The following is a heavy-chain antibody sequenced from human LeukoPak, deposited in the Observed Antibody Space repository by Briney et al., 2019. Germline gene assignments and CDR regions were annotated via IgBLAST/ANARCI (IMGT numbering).Heavy chain of an antibody. Sequence: SETLSLTCTVSGGSISSSSYYWGWIRQPPGKGLEWIGSIYYSGSTYYNPSLKSRVTISVDTSKNQFSLKLSSVTAADTAVYYCARDRRYYDSSGYYRYFDYWGQGTLVTVSS. D-gene: IGHD3-22*01. V-gene: IGHV4-39*07. J-gene: IGHJ4*02. CDR1: GGSISSSSYY. CDR3: ARDRRYYDSSGYYRYFDY. CDR2: IYYSGST.